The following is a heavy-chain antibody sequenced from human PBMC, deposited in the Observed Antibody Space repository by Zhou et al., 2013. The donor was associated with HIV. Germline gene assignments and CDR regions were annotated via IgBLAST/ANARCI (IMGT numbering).Heavy chain of an antibody. CDR3: ARARDYSSGWHLAEYFQH. D-gene: IGHD6-19*01. V-gene: IGHV1-69*12. CDR1: GGTFSNYA. J-gene: IGHJ1*01. CDR2: IIPIFGTA. Sequence: QVQLVQSGAEVKKPGSSVKVSCKASGGTFSNYAISWVRQAPGQGLEWMGGIIPIFGTANYAQKFQGRVTITAEESTSTAYMELSSLRSEDTAVYYCARARDYSSGWHLAEYFQHWGQGTLVTVSS.